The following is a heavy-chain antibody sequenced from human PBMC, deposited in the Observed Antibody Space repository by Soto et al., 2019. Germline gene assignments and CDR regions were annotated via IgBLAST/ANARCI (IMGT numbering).Heavy chain of an antibody. CDR2: ISSSSSYI. Sequence: GGSLRLSCAASGFTFSSYSMNWVRQAPGKGLEWVSSISSSSSYIYYADSVKGRFTISRDNAKNSLYLQMNSLRAEDTAVYYCARDLLLWGTAMGMGWGQGTLVTVSS. CDR3: ARDLLLWGTAMGMG. CDR1: GFTFSSYS. D-gene: IGHD5-18*01. V-gene: IGHV3-21*01. J-gene: IGHJ4*02.